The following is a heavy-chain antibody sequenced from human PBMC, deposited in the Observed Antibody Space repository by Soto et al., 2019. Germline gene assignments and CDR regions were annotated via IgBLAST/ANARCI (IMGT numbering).Heavy chain of an antibody. V-gene: IGHV3-30*04. Sequence: PGGSLRLSCAASGFALSTYSMHWVRQAPGKGLEWVAVISYDGYNKYYADSVKGRFTISRDNSKNTLYLQMNSLRTEDTAVYYCARARESYCDYWGQGTLVNVSS. CDR2: ISYDGYNK. CDR1: GFALSTYS. D-gene: IGHD1-26*01. J-gene: IGHJ4*02. CDR3: ARARESYCDY.